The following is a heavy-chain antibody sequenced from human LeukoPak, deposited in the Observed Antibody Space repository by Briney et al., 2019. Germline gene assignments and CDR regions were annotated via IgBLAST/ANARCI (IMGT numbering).Heavy chain of an antibody. Sequence: GASVTVSCKASGYTFTSYYMHWVRQAPGQGLEWMGIINPSGGSTSYAQKFQGRVTMTRDTSTSTVYMELSSLRSEDTAVYYCARDKWYYDFWSGYYGDSYYYGMDVWGQGTTVTVSS. V-gene: IGHV1-46*01. CDR1: GYTFTSYY. CDR3: ARDKWYYDFWSGYYGDSYYYGMDV. D-gene: IGHD3-3*01. J-gene: IGHJ6*02. CDR2: INPSGGST.